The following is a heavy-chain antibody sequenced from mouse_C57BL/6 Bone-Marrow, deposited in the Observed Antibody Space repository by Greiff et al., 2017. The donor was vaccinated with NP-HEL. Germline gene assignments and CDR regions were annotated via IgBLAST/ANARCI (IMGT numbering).Heavy chain of an antibody. J-gene: IGHJ1*03. CDR3: AREELGRGYWYFDV. D-gene: IGHD4-1*01. Sequence: QVQLQQSGAELVKPGASVKLSCKASGYTFTSYWMHWVKQRPGQGLEWIGMIHPNSGSTNYNEKFKSKATLTVDKSSSTAYMQLSSLTSEDSAVYYCAREELGRGYWYFDVWGTGTTVTVSS. CDR1: GYTFTSYW. CDR2: IHPNSGST. V-gene: IGHV1-64*01.